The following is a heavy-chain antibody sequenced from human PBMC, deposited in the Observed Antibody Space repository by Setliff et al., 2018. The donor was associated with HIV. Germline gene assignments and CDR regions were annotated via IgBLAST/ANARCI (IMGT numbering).Heavy chain of an antibody. D-gene: IGHD3-16*02. J-gene: IGHJ4*02. CDR3: ARGSYYDYVWGNYRYTGFDY. Sequence: NPSETLSLTCTVSGGSISSGDYYWSWIRQPPGKGLEWIGYIYYSGSTNYNPSLKSRVTISVDTSKNQSSLKLNSVTAADTAVYYCARGSYYDYVWGNYRYTGFDYWGQGTLVTVSS. CDR2: IYYSGST. CDR1: GGSISSGDYY. V-gene: IGHV4-30-4*08.